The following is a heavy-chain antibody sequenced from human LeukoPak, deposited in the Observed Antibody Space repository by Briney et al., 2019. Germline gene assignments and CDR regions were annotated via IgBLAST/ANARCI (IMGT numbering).Heavy chain of an antibody. V-gene: IGHV3-30*04. Sequence: GGSLRLSCAASGFSFSSYAIHWVRQAPGKGREWVAVISYDGSNKYYADSVKGRFTISRDNSKNTLYLQMNSLRAEDTAVYYCARDLADTAMAACLDYWGQGTLVTVSS. CDR3: ARDLADTAMAACLDY. CDR1: GFSFSSYA. D-gene: IGHD5-18*01. J-gene: IGHJ4*02. CDR2: ISYDGSNK.